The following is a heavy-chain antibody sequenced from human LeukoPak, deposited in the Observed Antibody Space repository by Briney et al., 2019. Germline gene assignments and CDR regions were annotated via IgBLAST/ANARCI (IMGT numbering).Heavy chain of an antibody. CDR1: GFTFSSYW. CDR2: INSDGSST. D-gene: IGHD3-3*01. CDR3: ARETIGVANFDY. Sequence: PGGSLRLSCAASGFTFSSYWMHWVRQAPGKGLVWVSRINSDGSSTSYADSVKGRFTISRDNAKSTLYLQMNSLRAEDTAVYYCARETIGVANFDYWGQGTLVTVSS. J-gene: IGHJ4*02. V-gene: IGHV3-74*01.